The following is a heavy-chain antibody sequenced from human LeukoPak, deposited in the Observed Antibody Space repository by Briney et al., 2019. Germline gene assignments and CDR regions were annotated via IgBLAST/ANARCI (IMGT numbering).Heavy chain of an antibody. V-gene: IGHV3-30*18. CDR3: AKDRRFGWFGDLDY. CDR1: GFTFSSYG. CDR2: ISYDGSNK. Sequence: GRSLRLSCAASGFTFSSYGMHWVRQAPGTGLEWVAVISYDGSNKYYADSVKGRFTISRDNSKNTLYLQMNSLRAEDTAVYYCAKDRRFGWFGDLDYWGQGTLVTVSS. D-gene: IGHD3-10*01. J-gene: IGHJ4*02.